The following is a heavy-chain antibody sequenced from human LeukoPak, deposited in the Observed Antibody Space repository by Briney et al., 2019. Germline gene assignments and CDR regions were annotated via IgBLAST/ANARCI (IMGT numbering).Heavy chain of an antibody. J-gene: IGHJ3*02. Sequence: GGSLRLSCAASGFTFSSYWTSWVRQAPGKGLEWVANIKQDGTEKYYVDSVKGRFTISRDNAKNSLYLQMNSLRAEDTAVYYCARPWRYAFDIWGQGTMVTVSS. CDR3: ARPWRYAFDI. CDR2: IKQDGTEK. CDR1: GFTFSSYW. V-gene: IGHV3-7*03. D-gene: IGHD3-3*01.